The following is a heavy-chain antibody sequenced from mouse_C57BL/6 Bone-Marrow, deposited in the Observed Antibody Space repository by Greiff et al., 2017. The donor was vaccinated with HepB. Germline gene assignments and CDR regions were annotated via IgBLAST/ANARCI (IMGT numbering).Heavy chain of an antibody. CDR3: VTAQATEAIGY. J-gene: IGHJ4*01. Sequence: EVQLVESGGGLVQPKGSLKLSCAASGFSFNTYAMNWVRQAPGKGLEWVARIRSKSNNYATYYADSEKDRFTISRYDSESMLYLQMINLKTEDTAMYDGVTAQATEAIGYWGQATSVTVAS. CDR2: IRSKSNNYAT. V-gene: IGHV10-1*01. CDR1: GFSFNTYA. D-gene: IGHD3-2*02.